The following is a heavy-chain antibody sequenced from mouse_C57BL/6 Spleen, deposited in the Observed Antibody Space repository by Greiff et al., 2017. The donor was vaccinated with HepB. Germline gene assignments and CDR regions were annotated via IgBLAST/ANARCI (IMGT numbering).Heavy chain of an antibody. D-gene: IGHD1-1*01. CDR1: GYTFTSYW. Sequence: QVQLQQPGAELVRPGSSVKLSCKASGYTFTSYWMHWVKQRPIQGLEWIGNIDPSDSETHYNQKFKDKATMTVDKSSSTAYMQLSSLTSEDSAVYYCARAGTTVVQYYFDYWGQGTTLTVSS. CDR3: ARAGTTVVQYYFDY. J-gene: IGHJ2*01. V-gene: IGHV1-52*01. CDR2: IDPSDSET.